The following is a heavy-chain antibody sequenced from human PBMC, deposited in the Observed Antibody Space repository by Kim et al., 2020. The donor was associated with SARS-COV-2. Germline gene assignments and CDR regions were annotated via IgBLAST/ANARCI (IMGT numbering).Heavy chain of an antibody. V-gene: IGHV3-30*18. CDR1: GFTFSSYG. J-gene: IGHJ4*02. D-gene: IGHD3-22*01. Sequence: GGSLRLSCAASGFTFSSYGMHWVRQAPGKGLEWVAVISYDGSNKYYADSVKGRFTISRDNSKNTLYLQMNSLRAEDTAVYYCAKGGSMIVVVSTFDYWGQGTLVTVSS. CDR2: ISYDGSNK. CDR3: AKGGSMIVVVSTFDY.